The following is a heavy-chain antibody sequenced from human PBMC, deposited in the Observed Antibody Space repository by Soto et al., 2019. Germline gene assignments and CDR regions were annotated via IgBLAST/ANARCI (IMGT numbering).Heavy chain of an antibody. Sequence: GGSLRLSCAASGFTFSSYWMSWVRQAPGKGLEWVANIKQDGSEKYYVDSVKGRFYISRDNAKNSLYLQMNSLRAEDTAVYYCARDLYDSSSSWWWASSPGLGYYYYYYMDVWGKGTTVTVSS. J-gene: IGHJ6*03. V-gene: IGHV3-7*01. CDR3: ARDLYDSSSSWWWASSPGLGYYYYYYMDV. CDR1: GFTFSSYW. CDR2: IKQDGSEK. D-gene: IGHD6-6*01.